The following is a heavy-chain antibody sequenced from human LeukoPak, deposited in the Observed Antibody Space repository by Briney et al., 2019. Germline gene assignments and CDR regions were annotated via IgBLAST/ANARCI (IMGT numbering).Heavy chain of an antibody. CDR2: ISYDGSNK. CDR3: ARCPSYFDY. J-gene: IGHJ4*02. V-gene: IGHV3-30-3*01. Sequence: GRSLRLSCAASGFTFSSYAMHWVRQAPGKGLEWVAVISYDGSNKYYADSVKGRFTISRDNSKNTLYLQMNSLRAEDTAVYYCARCPSYFDYWGQGTLVTVSS. CDR1: GFTFSSYA.